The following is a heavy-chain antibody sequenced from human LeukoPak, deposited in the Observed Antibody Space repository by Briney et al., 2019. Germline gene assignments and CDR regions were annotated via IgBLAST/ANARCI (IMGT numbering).Heavy chain of an antibody. CDR2: IYTSGST. Sequence: SETLSLTCTVSGGSISSCYWSWIRQPAGKGLEWIGRIYTSGSTNYNPSLKSRVTMSVDTSKNQFSLKLSSVTAADTAVYYCARAVYVGVVTATLMDVWGKATTVTVSS. V-gene: IGHV4-4*07. CDR3: ARAVYVGVVTATLMDV. J-gene: IGHJ6*03. D-gene: IGHD2-21*02. CDR1: GGSISSCY.